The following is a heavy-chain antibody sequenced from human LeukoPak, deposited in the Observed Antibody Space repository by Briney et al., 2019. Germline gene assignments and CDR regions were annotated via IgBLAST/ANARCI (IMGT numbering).Heavy chain of an antibody. J-gene: IGHJ4*02. CDR3: ARSRSGWYNFDY. Sequence: PGGSLRLSCAASGFTLRNYATSWVRQAPGKGLEWVSAISGSAVITYYADSVKGRFTISGDNSKNTLYLQMNSLRAEDTAVYYCARSRSGWYNFDYWGQGTLVTVSS. CDR1: GFTLRNYA. D-gene: IGHD6-19*01. V-gene: IGHV3-23*01. CDR2: ISGSAVIT.